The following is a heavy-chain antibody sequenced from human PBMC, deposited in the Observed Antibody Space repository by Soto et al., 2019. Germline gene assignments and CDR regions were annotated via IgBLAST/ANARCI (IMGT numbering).Heavy chain of an antibody. CDR2: INHVGGT. CDR1: GGFLSESY. D-gene: IGHD1-1*01. V-gene: IGHV4-34*01. Sequence: SDALSLTSAVFGGFLSESYWTWIRQPPVKGLEWIGEINHVGGTNYNPSLRSRVTMSVATSQNQFSLRLISVTAADTAMYFCVRIRYQLPSSVLWLDPWGQGTPVTVSS. CDR3: VRIRYQLPSSVLWLDP. J-gene: IGHJ5*02.